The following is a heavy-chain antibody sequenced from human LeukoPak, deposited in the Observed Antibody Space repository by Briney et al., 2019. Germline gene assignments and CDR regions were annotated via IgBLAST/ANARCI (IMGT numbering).Heavy chain of an antibody. D-gene: IGHD1-26*01. CDR2: VTGSATTT. J-gene: IGHJ3*01. CDR1: GFTFDHFG. Sequence: PGGSLRLSCRASGFTFDHFGMSWVRQAPGKGLEWVSAVTGSATTTSYADSVKGRFTVSRDNSQSLLSLQMDSLGAEDTAIYYCVKHARVGTSTAFEVWGRGTLVTVSS. CDR3: VKHARVGTSTAFEV. V-gene: IGHV3-23*01.